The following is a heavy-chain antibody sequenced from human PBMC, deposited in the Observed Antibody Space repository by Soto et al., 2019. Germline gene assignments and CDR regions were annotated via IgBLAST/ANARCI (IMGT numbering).Heavy chain of an antibody. CDR3: ARVQERVTMIVVARRYYFDY. D-gene: IGHD3-22*01. V-gene: IGHV1-46*01. CDR2: INPSGGST. J-gene: IGHJ4*02. Sequence: ASVKVSCKASGYTFTSYYMHWVRQAPGQGLEWMGIINPSGGSTSYAQKFQGRVTMTRDTSTSTVYMELSSLRSEDTAVYYCARVQERVTMIVVARRYYFDYWGQGTLVTVSS. CDR1: GYTFTSYY.